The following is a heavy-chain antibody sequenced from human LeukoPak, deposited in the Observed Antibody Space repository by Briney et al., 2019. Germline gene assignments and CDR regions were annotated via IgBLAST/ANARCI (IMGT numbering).Heavy chain of an antibody. J-gene: IGHJ4*02. V-gene: IGHV1-18*01. CDR3: ATDDIAVAGTTVDY. Sequence: ASVGVSCKASGYTFTSYGISWVRQAPGQGLEWMGGISAYNVNTNYDHLLQGRVTMTTDTSTSTAYMELRSLISDDTAVYFCATDDIAVAGTTVDYWGQGPLVTV. D-gene: IGHD6-19*01. CDR1: GYTFTSYG. CDR2: ISAYNVNT.